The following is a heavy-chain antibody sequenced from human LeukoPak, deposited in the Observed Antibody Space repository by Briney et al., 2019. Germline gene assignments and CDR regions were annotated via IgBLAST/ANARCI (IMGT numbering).Heavy chain of an antibody. D-gene: IGHD3-22*01. CDR3: ARLRASYSNSIGFWEFDP. CDR2: ISSNSSHL. J-gene: IGHJ5*02. Sequence: GGSLRLSRAASGFTFRKYIMNWVRQAPGKGLEWVSSISSNSSHLYYADSVKGRFTISRDDAESSVYLQMNSLRGDDTAVYRCARLRASYSNSIGFWEFDPWGQGTLVTVSS. CDR1: GFTFRKYI. V-gene: IGHV3-21*06.